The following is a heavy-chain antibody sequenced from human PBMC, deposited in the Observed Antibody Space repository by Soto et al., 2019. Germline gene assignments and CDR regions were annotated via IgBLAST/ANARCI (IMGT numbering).Heavy chain of an antibody. D-gene: IGHD3-16*02. J-gene: IGHJ4*02. V-gene: IGHV3-73*01. CDR2: IRSKANSHAT. CDR3: TTLDPGLDYVWGSYRLSVDY. Sequence: EVQLVESGGGLVQPGGSLKLSCAASGFTFSGSAMHWVRQASGKGLEWVGRIRSKANSHATAYAASVKGRFTISRDDSKNTAYLQMNSLKTEDTAVYYCTTLDPGLDYVWGSYRLSVDYWGQGTLVTVSS. CDR1: GFTFSGSA.